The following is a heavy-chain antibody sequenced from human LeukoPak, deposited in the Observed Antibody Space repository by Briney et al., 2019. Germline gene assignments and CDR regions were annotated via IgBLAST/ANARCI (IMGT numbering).Heavy chain of an antibody. CDR3: ARGERDIVVVPAAGGSYFDY. Sequence: ASVKVSCKASGYTFTGYYMHWVRQAPGQALEWMGWINPNSGGTNYAQKFQGRVTMTRDTSISTAYMELSRLRSDDTAVYYCARGERDIVVVPAAGGSYFDYWGQGTLVTVSS. V-gene: IGHV1-2*02. CDR2: INPNSGGT. D-gene: IGHD2-2*01. J-gene: IGHJ4*02. CDR1: GYTFTGYY.